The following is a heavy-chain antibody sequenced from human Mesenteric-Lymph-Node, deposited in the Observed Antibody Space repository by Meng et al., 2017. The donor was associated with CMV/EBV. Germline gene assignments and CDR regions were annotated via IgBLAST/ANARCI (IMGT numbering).Heavy chain of an antibody. CDR1: GFTFSSYW. CDR2: INSDGGST. Sequence: GGSLRLSCAASGFTFSSYWMHWVRQAPGKGLVWVSRINSDGGSTSYADSVKGRFTISRDNAKNTLYLQMNSLRAEDTAVYYCALGSTSCYRADCYGMDVWGQGTTVTVSS. J-gene: IGHJ6*02. CDR3: ALGSTSCYRADCYGMDV. V-gene: IGHV3-74*01. D-gene: IGHD2-2*02.